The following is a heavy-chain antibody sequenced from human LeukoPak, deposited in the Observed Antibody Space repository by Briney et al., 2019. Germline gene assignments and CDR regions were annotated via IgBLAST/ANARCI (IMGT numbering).Heavy chain of an antibody. D-gene: IGHD3-10*01. J-gene: IGHJ6*03. CDR2: ISGSGGTT. CDR3: AKFPVARGASLPYYMDV. V-gene: IGHV3-23*01. Sequence: GGSLRLSCAASGFTFSSYAMSWVRQATGMGLEWVSSISGSGGTTYYADSVKGRFTISRDNPKNTLYLQMNSLRAEDTAVYYCAKFPVARGASLPYYMDVWGKGTTVTVSS. CDR1: GFTFSSYA.